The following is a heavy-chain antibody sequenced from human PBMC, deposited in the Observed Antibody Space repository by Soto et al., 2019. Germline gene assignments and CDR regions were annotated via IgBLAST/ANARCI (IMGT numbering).Heavy chain of an antibody. Sequence: TRSLACAVYGDPISSGGYSWSWIRRPPVKGLEWIGSIYQSGSTYSSSSLKSRVFISVERSKKQLALELYSVTAAATDVYYCNRDRGYPEDWGRGTLVT. CDR3: NRDRGYPED. D-gene: IGHD3-22*01. CDR2: IYQSGST. J-gene: IGHJ4*02. CDR1: GDPISSGGYS. V-gene: IGHV4-30-2*01.